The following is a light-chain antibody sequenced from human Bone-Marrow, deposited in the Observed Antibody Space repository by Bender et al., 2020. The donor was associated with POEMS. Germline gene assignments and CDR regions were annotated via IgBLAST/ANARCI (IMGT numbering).Light chain of an antibody. CDR3: YSTDTSGGQV. CDR1: NIGSKS. Sequence: ARITCGGNNIGSKSVHWYQQKSGQAPVLVIYEDTKRPSGIPERFSGASSATMATLTISGAQVEDEAAYYCYSTDTSGGQVFGGGTKLTVL. CDR2: EDT. V-gene: IGLV3-10*01. J-gene: IGLJ2*01.